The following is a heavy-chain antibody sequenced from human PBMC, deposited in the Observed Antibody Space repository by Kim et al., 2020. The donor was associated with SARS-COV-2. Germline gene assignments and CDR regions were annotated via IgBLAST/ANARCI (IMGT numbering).Heavy chain of an antibody. J-gene: IGHJ4*02. CDR3: ARDVEDIVVVPAAMLYFDY. CDR2: IIPILGIA. D-gene: IGHD2-2*01. V-gene: IGHV1-69*04. CDR1: GGTFSSYA. Sequence: SVKVSCKDSGGTFSSYAISWVRQAPGQGLEWMGRIIPILGIANYAQKFQGRVTITADKSTSTAYMELSSLRSEDTAVYYCARDVEDIVVVPAAMLYFDYWGQGTLVTVSS.